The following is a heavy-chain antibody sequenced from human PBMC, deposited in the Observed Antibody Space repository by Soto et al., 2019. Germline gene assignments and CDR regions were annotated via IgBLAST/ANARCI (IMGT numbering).Heavy chain of an antibody. V-gene: IGHV1-18*04. D-gene: IGHD2-2*01. Sequence: ASVKVSCKASGYTFTSYYMHWVRQAPGQGLEWMGWISAYNGNTNYAQKLQGRVTMTTDTSTSTAYMELRSLRSDDTAVYYCARDLDDIVVVPAALVAFDIWGQGTMVTVS. J-gene: IGHJ3*02. CDR3: ARDLDDIVVVPAALVAFDI. CDR1: GYTFTSYY. CDR2: ISAYNGNT.